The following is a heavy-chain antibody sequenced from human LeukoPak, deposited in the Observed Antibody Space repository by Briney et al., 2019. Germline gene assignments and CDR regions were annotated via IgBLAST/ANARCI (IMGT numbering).Heavy chain of an antibody. CDR2: IRYDARNI. CDR3: AKDIYSYGELDH. V-gene: IGHV3-30*02. J-gene: IGHJ4*02. Sequence: PGWSLRLSCAASGYTFSNYGMDWVLQAPGKGLEWVAFIRYDARNIYYADSVKGQFTISRDNSKKTLYLQMNSLRAEDTAFYYCAKDIYSYGELDHWGQGTLVIVSS. D-gene: IGHD5-18*01. CDR1: GYTFSNYG.